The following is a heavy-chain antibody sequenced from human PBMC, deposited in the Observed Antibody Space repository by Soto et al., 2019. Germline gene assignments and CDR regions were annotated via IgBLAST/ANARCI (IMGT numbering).Heavy chain of an antibody. V-gene: IGHV3-23*01. D-gene: IGHD3-22*01. CDR1: GFTFSRYA. J-gene: IGHJ6*02. CDR3: AGVIKRYYYYGMDV. Sequence: GSLRLSCASSGFTFSRYAMSLVRQAPGKGLEWVSAISGSGGSTYYADSVKGRFTISRDNSKNTLYLQMNSLRAEDTAVYYCAGVIKRYYYYGMDVWGQGTTVTVSS. CDR2: ISGSGGST.